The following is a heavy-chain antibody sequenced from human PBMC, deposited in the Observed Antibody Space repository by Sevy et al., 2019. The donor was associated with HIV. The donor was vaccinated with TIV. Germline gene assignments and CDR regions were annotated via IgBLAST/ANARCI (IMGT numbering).Heavy chain of an antibody. CDR1: GDSVSSNSAA. D-gene: IGHD3-22*01. V-gene: IGHV6-1*01. CDR3: AGGRDSSGYYRRYYYYGMDV. Sequence: QSQTLSLTCAISGDSVSSNSAAWNWIRQSPSRGLEWLGRTYYRSKWFNDYAVSVKSRITINPDTSKNQFSLQLNSVTPEDTAVYYCAGGRDSSGYYRRYYYYGMDVWGQGTTVTVSS. CDR2: TYYRSKWFN. J-gene: IGHJ6*02.